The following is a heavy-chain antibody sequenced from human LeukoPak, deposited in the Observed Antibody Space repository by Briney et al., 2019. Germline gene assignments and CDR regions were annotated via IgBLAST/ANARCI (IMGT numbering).Heavy chain of an antibody. CDR2: VYTSGST. V-gene: IGHV4-4*07. CDR1: GGSISSYY. Sequence: TSETLSLTCTVSGGSISSYYWSWIRQPAGKGLEWIGRVYTSGSTNYNPSLKSRVTMSVDTSKNQFSLKLSSVTAADTAVYHCARGISSGWRSNGMDVWGQGTTVTVSS. CDR3: ARGISSGWRSNGMDV. D-gene: IGHD6-19*01. J-gene: IGHJ6*02.